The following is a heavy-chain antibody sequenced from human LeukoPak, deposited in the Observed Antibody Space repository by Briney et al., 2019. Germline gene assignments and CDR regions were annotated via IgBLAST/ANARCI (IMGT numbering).Heavy chain of an antibody. D-gene: IGHD2-15*01. CDR1: GGTFSSYA. CDR2: IIPIFGTA. V-gene: IGHV1-69*01. CDR3: ARDRGYCSGGSCYSGGYNWFDP. Sequence: SVKVSCMASGGTFSSYAISWVRQAPGQGLEWMGGIIPIFGTANYAQKFQGRVTITADESTSTAYMELSSLRSEDTAVYYCARDRGYCSGGSCYSGGYNWFDPWGQGTLVTVSS. J-gene: IGHJ5*02.